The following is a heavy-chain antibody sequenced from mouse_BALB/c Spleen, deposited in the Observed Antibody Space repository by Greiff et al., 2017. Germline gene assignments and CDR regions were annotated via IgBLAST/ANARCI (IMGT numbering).Heavy chain of an antibody. Sequence: VHVKQSGPELVKPGASVKISCKASGYTFTDYNMHWVKQSHGKSLEWIGYIYPYNGGTGYNQKFKSKATLTVANSSSTAYMELRSLTSEDSAVYYCARSGSSPYYYAMDYWGQGTSVTVSS. J-gene: IGHJ4*01. V-gene: IGHV1S29*02. CDR3: ARSGSSPYYYAMDY. CDR2: IYPYNGGT. D-gene: IGHD1-1*01. CDR1: GYTFTDYN.